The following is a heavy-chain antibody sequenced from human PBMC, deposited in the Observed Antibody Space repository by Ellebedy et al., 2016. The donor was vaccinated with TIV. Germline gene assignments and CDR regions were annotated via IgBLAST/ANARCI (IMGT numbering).Heavy chain of an antibody. J-gene: IGHJ5*02. D-gene: IGHD6-6*01. V-gene: IGHV4-34*01. Sequence: MPSETLSLTCAVYGGSFSGYYWSWIRQLPGKGLEWIGEINHSGSTNYNPSLKSRVTISVDTSKNQFSLKLSSVTAADTAVYYCARRRPRPYNWFDPWGQGTLVTVSS. CDR1: GGSFSGYY. CDR3: ARRRPRPYNWFDP. CDR2: INHSGST.